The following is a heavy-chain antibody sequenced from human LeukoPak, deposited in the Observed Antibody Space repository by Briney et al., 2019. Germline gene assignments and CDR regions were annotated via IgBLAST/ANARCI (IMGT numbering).Heavy chain of an antibody. Sequence: PGGSLRLSCAASGFTFSSYGMSWVRQAPGKGLEWVSAISGSGGSTYYADSVKGRFTISRDNSKNTLYLQMNSLRAEDTAVYYCAKGTITIFGVVISFDYWGQGTLVTVSS. CDR1: GFTFSSYG. CDR3: AKGTITIFGVVISFDY. J-gene: IGHJ4*02. V-gene: IGHV3-23*01. CDR2: ISGSGGST. D-gene: IGHD3-3*01.